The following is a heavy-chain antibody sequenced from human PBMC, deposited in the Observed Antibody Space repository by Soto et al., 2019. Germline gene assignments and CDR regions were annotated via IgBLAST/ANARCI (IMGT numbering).Heavy chain of an antibody. V-gene: IGHV4-59*01. CDR3: ASVTFGGVVLAH. CDR1: AASFSKCY. CDR2: VYFNGNT. D-gene: IGHD3-16*01. J-gene: IGHJ4*02. Sequence: PSETLSLTCTASAASFSKCYWTWIRQPPGKGLEWIGYVYFNGNTNYNPSLKRRVSISIDTSKNQISLALNSVTAADTAVYYCASVTFGGVVLAHWGQGTLVTVSS.